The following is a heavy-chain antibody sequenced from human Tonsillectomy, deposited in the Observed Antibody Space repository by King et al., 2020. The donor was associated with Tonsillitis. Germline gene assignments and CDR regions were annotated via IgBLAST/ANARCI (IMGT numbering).Heavy chain of an antibody. CDR3: ARHNYDYVWGSYRYLDCDY. CDR2: IDPSDSYT. CDR1: GYSFTSYW. D-gene: IGHD3-16*02. V-gene: IGHV5-10-1*03. Sequence: VQLVESGAEVKKPGESLRISCKGSGYSFTSYWISWVRQMPGKGLEWMWKIDPSDSYTNYSPSFQGHVTISADKSISTAYLQWSRLKASDTAMYYCARHNYDYVWGSYRYLDCDYWGQGTLVTVSS. J-gene: IGHJ4*02.